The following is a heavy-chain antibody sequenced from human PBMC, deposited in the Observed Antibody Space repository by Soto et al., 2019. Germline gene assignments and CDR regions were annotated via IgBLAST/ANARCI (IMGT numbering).Heavy chain of an antibody. Sequence: QVQLVESGGGVVQPGGSLRLSCGASGFTFRSYGMHWVRQAPGKGLEWVAVIRYDGSDPEYADSVKGRVTISRDNSQNMLYLQMNSLSADDTGVYYCARGWTTPIDYWGQGTLVTVSS. CDR2: IRYDGSDP. D-gene: IGHD4-17*01. CDR3: ARGWTTPIDY. CDR1: GFTFRSYG. V-gene: IGHV3-33*01. J-gene: IGHJ4*02.